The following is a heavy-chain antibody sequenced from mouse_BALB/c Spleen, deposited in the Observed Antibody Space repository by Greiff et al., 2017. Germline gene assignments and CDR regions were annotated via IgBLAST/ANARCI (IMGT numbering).Heavy chain of an antibody. Sequence: QVQLKQSGAELVRPGTSVKVSCKASGYAFTNYFIEWVKQRPGQGLEWIGVINPGSGGTNYNEKFKGKATLTADKSSSTAYMQLSSLTSDDSAVYYCARGLLGGSSAFAYWGQGTLVTVSA. D-gene: IGHD1-1*01. CDR3: ARGLLGGSSAFAY. J-gene: IGHJ3*01. V-gene: IGHV1-54*03. CDR1: GYAFTNYF. CDR2: INPGSGGT.